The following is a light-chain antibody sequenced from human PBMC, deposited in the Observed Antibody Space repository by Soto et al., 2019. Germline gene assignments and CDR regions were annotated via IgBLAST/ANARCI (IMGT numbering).Light chain of an antibody. CDR2: EGS. Sequence: QSVLTQPASVSGSPGQSITISCTGTTSDVGTYNLVSWYQQHPGKAPNLMIYEGSKRPSGVSTRFSGSKSGNTASLTISGLQADDEAQYYCCAHADTTSVTVLFGGGTKVTVL. CDR1: TSDVGTYNL. CDR3: CAHADTTSVTVL. J-gene: IGLJ2*01. V-gene: IGLV2-23*03.